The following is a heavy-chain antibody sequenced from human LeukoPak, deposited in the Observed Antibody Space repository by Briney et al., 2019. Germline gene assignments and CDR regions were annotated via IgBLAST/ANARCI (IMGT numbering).Heavy chain of an antibody. CDR2: ISGSGGNT. D-gene: IGHD2-2*01. J-gene: IGHJ4*02. CDR1: GFTFSSYV. CDR3: AKDRRPHTFSTQNGAFDS. V-gene: IGHV3-23*01. Sequence: PGGSLRVSCAASGFTFSSYVMSWVRQAPGKGLEWVSGISGSGGNTYDADSVKGRFTISRDNSKNALYLQMNSLRVEDTAVYYCAKDRRPHTFSTQNGAFDSWGQGTLVTVSS.